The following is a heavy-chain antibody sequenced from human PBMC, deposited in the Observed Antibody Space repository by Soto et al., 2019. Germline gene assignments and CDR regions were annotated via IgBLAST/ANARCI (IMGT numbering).Heavy chain of an antibody. CDR1: GFHFSIYA. CDR3: ARLGGYSGYDPFDY. CDR2: ISGNGGST. D-gene: IGHD5-12*01. Sequence: EVQLLESGGGLVEPGGSLRLSCAASGFHFSIYAMGWVRQAPGKGLEWVSVISGNGGSTYYPDSVKGRFSISRDISKNTLFLEMNSLRAEGTAIYYCARLGGYSGYDPFDYWGQGTLVTVSS. V-gene: IGHV3-23*01. J-gene: IGHJ4*02.